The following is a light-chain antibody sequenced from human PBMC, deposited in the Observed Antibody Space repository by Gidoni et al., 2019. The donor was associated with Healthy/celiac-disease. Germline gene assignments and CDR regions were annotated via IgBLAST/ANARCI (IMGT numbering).Light chain of an antibody. V-gene: IGKV1-8*01. Sequence: AIRMTQSPSSFSASTGDRVTITCRASQGISSYLAWYQQKPGKAPKLLIYAASTLQSGVPSRFSGSGSGTDFTLTISCLQSEDFATYYCQQDYSYPRTFXXXTKLEIK. J-gene: IGKJ2*01. CDR1: QGISSY. CDR3: QQDYSYPRT. CDR2: AAS.